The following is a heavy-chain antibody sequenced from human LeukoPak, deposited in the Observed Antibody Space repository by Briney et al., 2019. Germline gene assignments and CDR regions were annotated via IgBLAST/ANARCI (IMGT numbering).Heavy chain of an antibody. CDR3: VRDDVAAGAATGWELFSDY. V-gene: IGHV3-23*01. D-gene: IGHD1-26*01. CDR2: ISDHGRSI. J-gene: IGHJ4*02. Sequence: GGSLRLSCAASGFTFSTYSMSWVRQAPGRGLEWVSSISDHGRSIYYADSVKGRFTVSRDNSKNTLYLQMNSLRVEDTALYYCVRDDVAAGAATGWELFSDYWGQGSLVAVSS. CDR1: GFTFSTYS.